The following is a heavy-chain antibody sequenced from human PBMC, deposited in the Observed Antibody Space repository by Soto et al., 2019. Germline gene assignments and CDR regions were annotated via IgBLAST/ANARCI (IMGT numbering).Heavy chain of an antibody. CDR2: INHSGST. CDR3: ASTGYSRKEDYYYGMDV. D-gene: IGHD6-13*01. V-gene: IGHV4-34*01. CDR1: GGSFSGYY. Sequence: QVQLQQWGAGLLKPSETLSLTCAVYGGSFSGYYWSWIRQPPGKGLEWIGEINHSGSTNYNPSLKSRVTISVDTSKNQFSLKLSSVTDADTAVYYCASTGYSRKEDYYYGMDVWGQGTTVTVSS. J-gene: IGHJ6*02.